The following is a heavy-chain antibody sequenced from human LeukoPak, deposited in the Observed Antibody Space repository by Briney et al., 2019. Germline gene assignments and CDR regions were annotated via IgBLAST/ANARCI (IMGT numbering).Heavy chain of an antibody. CDR1: GFTFSSYS. V-gene: IGHV3-21*01. CDR3: ARGGICSSTSCYSFRRNWFDP. Sequence: GGSQRLSCAASGFTFSSYSMNWVRQAPGKGLEWVSSISSSSSYIYYADSVKGRFTISRDNAKNSLYLQMNSLRAEDTAVYYCARGGICSSTSCYSFRRNWFDPWGQGTLVTVSS. CDR2: ISSSSSYI. J-gene: IGHJ5*02. D-gene: IGHD2-2*01.